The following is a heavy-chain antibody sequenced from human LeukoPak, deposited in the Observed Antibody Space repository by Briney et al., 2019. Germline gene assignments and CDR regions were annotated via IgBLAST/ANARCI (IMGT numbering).Heavy chain of an antibody. J-gene: IGHJ4*02. V-gene: IGHV3-11*01. CDR1: GFTFSDYY. Sequence: GGSLRLSCAASGFTFSDYYMSWIRQAPGKGLEWVSYISSSGSTIYYADSVKGRLTISRDNAKNSLYLQMNSLGAEDTAVYYCARDHYDILTGYYGGPHDYWGQGTLVTVSS. CDR3: ARDHYDILTGYYGGPHDY. CDR2: ISSSGSTI. D-gene: IGHD3-9*01.